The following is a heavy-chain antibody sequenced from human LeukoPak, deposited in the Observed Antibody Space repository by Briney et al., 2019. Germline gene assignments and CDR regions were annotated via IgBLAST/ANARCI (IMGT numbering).Heavy chain of an antibody. CDR2: ISSSSSYI. Sequence: GGSLRLSCAASGFTFSSYSMNWVRQAPGKGLEWVSSISSSSSYIYYADSVKGRFTISRDNAKNSLYLQMNSLRAEDTAVYYCXRGRYXGXYYGEYFQHXGQGTLVTVSS. CDR3: XRGRYXGXYYGEYFQH. CDR1: GFTFSSYS. D-gene: IGHD1-26*01. V-gene: IGHV3-21*03. J-gene: IGHJ1*01.